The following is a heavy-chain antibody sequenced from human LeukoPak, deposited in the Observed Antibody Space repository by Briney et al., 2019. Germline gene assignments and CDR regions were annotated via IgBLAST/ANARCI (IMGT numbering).Heavy chain of an antibody. D-gene: IGHD2-8*01. V-gene: IGHV3-11*04. CDR1: GFTFSDYY. CDR2: ISSSGSTI. Sequence: PGGSLRLSCAASGFTFSDYYMSWIRQAPGKGLEWVSYISSSGSTIYYADSVKGRFTISRDNAKNSLYLQMNSLRTEDTAVYYCAKDRCSNGIGCYYYYMEVWGKGTTVTISS. CDR3: AKDRCSNGIGCYYYYMEV. J-gene: IGHJ6*03.